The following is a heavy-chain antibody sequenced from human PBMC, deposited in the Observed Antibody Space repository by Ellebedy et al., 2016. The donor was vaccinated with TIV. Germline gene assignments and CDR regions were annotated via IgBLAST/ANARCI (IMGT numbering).Heavy chain of an antibody. CDR2: IWYDGSNK. V-gene: IGHV3-33*01. D-gene: IGHD3-22*01. CDR1: GFTFRTYG. Sequence: GGSLRLXXEASGFTFRTYGMHWVRQAPGKGLEWVAVIWYDGSNKKYADSVKGRFTISRDNSNNTLYLQMNSLRVEDTAVYYCARDTYNFDSSGYYFDYWGQGTLVTVSS. J-gene: IGHJ4*02. CDR3: ARDTYNFDSSGYYFDY.